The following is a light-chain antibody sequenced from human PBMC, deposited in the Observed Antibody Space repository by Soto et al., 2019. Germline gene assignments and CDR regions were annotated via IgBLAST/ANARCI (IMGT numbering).Light chain of an antibody. Sequence: QSVLTQPASMSGSPGQSITISCTGTSSDVGAYNFVSWYQHHPGRAPKLIIYEVTIRPSGVSNRFSGSKSGNTASLTISGLQAEDEADYYCSSYTTSTPYVFGSGTKLTVL. V-gene: IGLV2-14*01. CDR1: SSDVGAYNF. J-gene: IGLJ1*01. CDR2: EVT. CDR3: SSYTTSTPYV.